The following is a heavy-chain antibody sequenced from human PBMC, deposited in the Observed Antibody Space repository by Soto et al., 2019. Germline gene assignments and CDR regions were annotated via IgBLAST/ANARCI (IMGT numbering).Heavy chain of an antibody. CDR3: ASQRIYGSGPCGMDV. Sequence: PGESLKISCKGSGYSFTSYWISWVRQMPGKGLEWMGIIYPGDSDTRYSPSFQGQVTISADKSISTAYLQWNSLKASDTAIYYCASQRIYGSGPCGMDVWGQGTTVTVSS. V-gene: IGHV5-51*01. D-gene: IGHD3-10*01. CDR1: GYSFTSYW. J-gene: IGHJ6*02. CDR2: IYPGDSDT.